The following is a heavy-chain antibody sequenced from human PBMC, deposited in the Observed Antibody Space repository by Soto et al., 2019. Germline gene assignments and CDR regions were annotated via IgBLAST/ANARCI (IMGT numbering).Heavy chain of an antibody. CDR2: VNPSGGST. Sequence: ASVKVSCKASGYIFTAYSMHWVRQAPGQGLEWMGVVNPSGGSTNYAQKFQGRITMPRNTPTRQVYRALSSLTSEDTAVYYCAREENGSEVICNSKSSQRGGRGPLVPVSS. CDR3: AREENGSEVICNSKSSQR. D-gene: IGHD3-16*02. V-gene: IGHV1-46*01. CDR1: GYIFTAYS. J-gene: IGHJ1*01.